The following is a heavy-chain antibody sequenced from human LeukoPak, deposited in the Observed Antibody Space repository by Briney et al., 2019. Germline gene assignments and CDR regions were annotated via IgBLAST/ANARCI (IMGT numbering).Heavy chain of an antibody. D-gene: IGHD4-17*01. CDR1: GYTFTSYY. V-gene: IGHV1-46*01. CDR2: INPSGGST. CDR3: ARRGGKNYGDYLLYYYYMDV. J-gene: IGHJ6*03. Sequence: ASVKVSCKASGYTFTSYYMHRVRQAPGQGLEWMGIINPSGGSTSYAQKFQGRVTMTTDTSTSTAYMELRSLRSDDTAMYYCARRGGKNYGDYLLYYYYMDVWGKGTTVTVSS.